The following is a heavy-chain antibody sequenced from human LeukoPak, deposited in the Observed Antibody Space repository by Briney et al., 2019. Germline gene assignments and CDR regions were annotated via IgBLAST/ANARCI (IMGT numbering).Heavy chain of an antibody. CDR1: GFTFSGSA. V-gene: IGHV3-73*01. D-gene: IGHD3-22*01. CDR3: AKGAVGKSESSGYPPHFDY. J-gene: IGHJ4*02. Sequence: PGGSLRLSCAASGFTFSGSAIHWVRQASGKGLEWVGRIRSKANNYATAYAESVKGRFTISRDDSKNTAYLQMNSLKAEDTAVYYCAKGAVGKSESSGYPPHFDYWGQGTLVTVSS. CDR2: IRSKANNYAT.